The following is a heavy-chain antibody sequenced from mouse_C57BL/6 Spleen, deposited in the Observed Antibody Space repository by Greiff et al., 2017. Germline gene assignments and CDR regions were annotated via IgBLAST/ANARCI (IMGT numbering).Heavy chain of an antibody. V-gene: IGHV1-69*01. CDR3: AREGGAWFAY. J-gene: IGHJ3*01. CDR2: IDPSDSYT. Sequence: QVQLQQPGAELVMPGASVKLSCKASGYTFTSYWMHWVKQRPGQGLEWIGEIDPSDSYTNYNQKFKGKSTLTVDKSSSTAYMQLRSLTSEDAAVYYCAREGGAWFAYWGQGTLVTVSA. CDR1: GYTFTSYW.